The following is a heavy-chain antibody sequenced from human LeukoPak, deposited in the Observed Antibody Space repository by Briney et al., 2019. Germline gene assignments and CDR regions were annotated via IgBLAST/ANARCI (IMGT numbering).Heavy chain of an antibody. CDR2: ISGSGGST. CDR1: GFTFSSYA. Sequence: GGSLRLSCAASGFTFSSYAMSWVRQPAGKGLEWVSAISGSGGSTYYADSVKGRFTISRDNSKNTLYLQMNSLRAEDTAVYYCARALRLGELSFSYWGQGTLVTVSS. J-gene: IGHJ4*02. V-gene: IGHV3-23*01. CDR3: ARALRLGELSFSY. D-gene: IGHD3-16*02.